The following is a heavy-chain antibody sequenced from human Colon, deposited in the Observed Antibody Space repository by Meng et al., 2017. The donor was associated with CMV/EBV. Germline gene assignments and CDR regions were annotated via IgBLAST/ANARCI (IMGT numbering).Heavy chain of an antibody. V-gene: IGHV3-23*03. Sequence: WGSLCLSCAASGFTFSSYAMTWVRQPPGKGLEWVSVIYSGGHTTYYADSVKGRFTIPRDNSKNTLYLQMNSLTAEDTAVYYCANAGSGYYYRPSWGQGTLVTVSS. CDR1: GFTFSSYA. D-gene: IGHD3-22*01. J-gene: IGHJ4*02. CDR3: ANAGSGYYYRPS. CDR2: IYSGGHTT.